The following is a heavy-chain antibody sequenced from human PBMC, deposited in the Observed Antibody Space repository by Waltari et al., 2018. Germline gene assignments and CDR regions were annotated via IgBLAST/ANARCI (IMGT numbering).Heavy chain of an antibody. CDR2: MNPNSGDT. Sequence: QVQLVQSGAEVKNPGASVKVSCKDSGYTFITYGMNLFRQAAGQGLEWMGWMNPNSGDTGYAQKFQGRVSMTRDTSVSTAYMELSSLRPEDTAVYYCARWQKETDAFVIWGQGTVVTVSP. J-gene: IGHJ3*02. V-gene: IGHV1-8*01. CDR3: ARWQKETDAFVI. CDR1: GYTFITYG. D-gene: IGHD5-12*01.